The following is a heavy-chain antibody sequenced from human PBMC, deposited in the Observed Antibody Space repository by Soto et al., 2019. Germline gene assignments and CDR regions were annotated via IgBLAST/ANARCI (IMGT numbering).Heavy chain of an antibody. CDR3: ARDDVPYYYDSSGREVYYGMDV. J-gene: IGHJ6*02. CDR1: GFTFIDYY. CDR2: ISSSGSTI. Sequence: PWGSLRLSCAASGFTFIDYYIIFIRHSPLKWLVWVSYISSSGSTIYYADSVKGRFTISRDNAKNSLYLQMNSLRAEDTAVYYCARDDVPYYYDSSGREVYYGMDVWGQGTTVTVSS. V-gene: IGHV3-11*01. D-gene: IGHD3-22*01.